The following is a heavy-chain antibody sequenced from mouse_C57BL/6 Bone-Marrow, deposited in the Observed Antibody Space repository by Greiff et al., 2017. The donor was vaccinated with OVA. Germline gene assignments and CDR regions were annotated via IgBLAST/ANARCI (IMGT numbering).Heavy chain of an antibody. CDR3: ARGYYYGSSMFAY. J-gene: IGHJ3*01. V-gene: IGHV1-26*01. CDR2: INPNNGGT. CDR1: GYTFTDYY. D-gene: IGHD1-1*01. Sequence: EVQLQQSGPELVKPGASVKISCKASGYTFTDYYMNWVKQSHGKSLEWIGDINPNNGGTSYNQKFKGKATLTVDKSSSTAYMEIRSLTSEDSAVYYCARGYYYGSSMFAYWGQGTLVTVSA.